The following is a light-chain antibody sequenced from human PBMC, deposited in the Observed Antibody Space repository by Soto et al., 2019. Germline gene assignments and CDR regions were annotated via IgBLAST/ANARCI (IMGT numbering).Light chain of an antibody. J-gene: IGKJ1*01. CDR2: EAS. V-gene: IGKV1-6*01. CDR1: QGIGND. Sequence: AIQVTQSPSSLSASVGDRVTISGRASQGIGNDLGWYQQKPGKAPKLLIYEASTLQTGVASRFSGSGSGTDFNLTICRLQPEEFASYSCRRDYVYRWMFGQGPKVE. CDR3: RRDYVYRWM.